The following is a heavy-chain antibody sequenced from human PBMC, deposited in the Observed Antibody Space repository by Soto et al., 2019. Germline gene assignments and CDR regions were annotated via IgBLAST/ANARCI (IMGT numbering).Heavy chain of an antibody. Sequence: QVQLVQSGAEVRKPGASVKVSCKASGYTFSDYYIHWVRQAPGQGLEWLGWINPNSGGTKYAAKLQGGVRMTRDTSITTAYMELSRLRSGDTAVYYCAREPATAKPEGVDFWGQGTLVTVSS. V-gene: IGHV1-2*02. CDR3: AREPATAKPEGVDF. CDR2: INPNSGGT. D-gene: IGHD1-1*01. CDR1: GYTFSDYY. J-gene: IGHJ4*02.